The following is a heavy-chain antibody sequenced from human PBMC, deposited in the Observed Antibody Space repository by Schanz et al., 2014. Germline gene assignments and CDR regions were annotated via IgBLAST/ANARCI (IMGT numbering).Heavy chain of an antibody. J-gene: IGHJ4*02. CDR1: GFTFSSYA. CDR2: ISNDGSIK. CDR3: ASPAGYGDYGTYFDF. Sequence: QVQLLQFGGGVVQPGRSLRLSCAASGFTFSSYAMHWVRQAPGKGLEWVALISNDGSIKYYADSVEGRFTISRDNSRNTLYLQMNSLRTEDTAVYDCASPAGYGDYGTYFDFWGQGTLVTVSS. D-gene: IGHD4-17*01. V-gene: IGHV3-30-3*01.